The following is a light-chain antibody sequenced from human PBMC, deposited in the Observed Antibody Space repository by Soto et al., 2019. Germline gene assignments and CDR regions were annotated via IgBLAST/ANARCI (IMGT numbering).Light chain of an antibody. CDR1: QGINTY. CDR2: DAS. Sequence: DIQLTQSPSFLSASVGDRVTITCRASQGINTYLAWYQQKLGKAPKVLIYDASKLHSGVPSRFSGSGSGTEFTLTISSLQPDDFATYYCQQYNSYSFGQGTKVDIK. J-gene: IGKJ1*01. CDR3: QQYNSYS. V-gene: IGKV1-9*01.